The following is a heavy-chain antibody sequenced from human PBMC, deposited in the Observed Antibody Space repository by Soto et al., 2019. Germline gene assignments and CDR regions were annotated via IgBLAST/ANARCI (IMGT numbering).Heavy chain of an antibody. J-gene: IGHJ4*02. D-gene: IGHD5-12*01. CDR2: IYYGGTT. V-gene: IGHV4-30-4*01. Sequence: SETLSLTCNVSGGYIGSGYYYWSWIRQSPGKGLEWIGHIYYGGTTYYNPSLKSRLTISVDASKNQFSLKLSSVTAADTAIYYCASRPQQVALFEYWGPGPLLTLS. CDR1: GGYIGSGYYY. CDR3: ASRPQQVALFEY.